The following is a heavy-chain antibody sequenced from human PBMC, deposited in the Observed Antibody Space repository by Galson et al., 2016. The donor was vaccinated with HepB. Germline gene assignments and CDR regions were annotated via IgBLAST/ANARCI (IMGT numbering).Heavy chain of an antibody. Sequence: LSLTCAVSGGPISSSKWWSWVRQPPGKGPEWIGEISLSGGTSYIPSLKSRVTISIDKSKNQFSLKLSSVTAADTAVFYCARGCPCGGDCQGGLDYWGQGILVTVSS. D-gene: IGHD2-21*02. CDR2: ISLSGGT. V-gene: IGHV4-4*02. J-gene: IGHJ4*02. CDR1: GGPISSSKW. CDR3: ARGCPCGGDCQGGLDY.